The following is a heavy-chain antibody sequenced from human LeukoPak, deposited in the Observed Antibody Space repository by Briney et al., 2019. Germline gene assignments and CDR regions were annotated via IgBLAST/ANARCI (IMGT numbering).Heavy chain of an antibody. J-gene: IGHJ3*02. CDR3: AREPLSRDIVVVPAEHAFDI. CDR1: GGTFSSYA. Sequence: SVKVSCKASGGTFSSYAISWVRQAPGQGLEWMGGIIPIFGTANYAQKLQGRVTMTTDTSTSTAYMELRSLRSDDTAVYYCAREPLSRDIVVVPAEHAFDIWGQGTMVTVSS. D-gene: IGHD2-2*01. CDR2: IIPIFGTA. V-gene: IGHV1-69*05.